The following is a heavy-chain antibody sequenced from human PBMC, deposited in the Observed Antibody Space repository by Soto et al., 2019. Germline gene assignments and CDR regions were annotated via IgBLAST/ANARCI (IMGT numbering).Heavy chain of an antibody. D-gene: IGHD5-12*01. Sequence: ASVKVSCKASGYTFTSYAMHWVRQAPGQRLEWMGWINAGNGNTKYSQKFQGRVTITRDTSASTAYMELSSLRAEDTAVYYCARDSRAIVAIDYWGQGTLVTVSS. CDR2: INAGNGNT. V-gene: IGHV1-3*01. CDR3: ARDSRAIVAIDY. CDR1: GYTFTSYA. J-gene: IGHJ4*02.